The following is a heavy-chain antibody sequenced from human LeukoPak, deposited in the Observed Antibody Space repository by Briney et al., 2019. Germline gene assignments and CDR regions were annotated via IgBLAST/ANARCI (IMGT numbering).Heavy chain of an antibody. CDR2: INPNSGGA. CDR3: ARGRGSYGSHNWFDP. Sequence: ASVKVSCKASGYTFTGYYMHWVRQAPGQGLEWMGWINPNSGGANYAQKFQGRVTLTRDTSISTAYMELSRLRSDDTAVYYCARGRGSYGSHNWFDPWGQGTLVTVSS. CDR1: GYTFTGYY. J-gene: IGHJ5*02. V-gene: IGHV1-2*02. D-gene: IGHD1-26*01.